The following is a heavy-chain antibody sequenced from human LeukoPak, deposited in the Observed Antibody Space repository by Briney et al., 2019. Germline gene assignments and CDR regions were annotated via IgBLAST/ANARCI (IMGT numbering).Heavy chain of an antibody. CDR3: AKAPRYSSRYFDY. V-gene: IGHV3-23*01. D-gene: IGHD6-13*01. Sequence: GGSLRLSCAASGFTFSSYAMSWVRQAPGKGLEWVSAISDSGGSTYYADSVKGRFTISRDNSKNTLYLQMNSLRAEDTAVYYCAKAPRYSSRYFDYWGQGTLVTVSS. J-gene: IGHJ4*02. CDR2: ISDSGGST. CDR1: GFTFSSYA.